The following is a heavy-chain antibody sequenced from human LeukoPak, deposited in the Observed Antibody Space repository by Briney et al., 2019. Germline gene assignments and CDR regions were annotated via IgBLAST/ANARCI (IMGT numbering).Heavy chain of an antibody. J-gene: IGHJ4*02. D-gene: IGHD6-19*01. CDR1: GFTFSSYG. CDR2: IRYDGSNK. CDR3: AKLAVAANFDY. Sequence: GGSLRLSCAASGFTFSSYGMHSVRQAPGKGLEWVAFIRYDGSNKYYADSVKGRFTISRDNSKNTLYLQMNSLRAEDTAVYYCAKLAVAANFDYWGQGPLVTVSS. V-gene: IGHV3-30*02.